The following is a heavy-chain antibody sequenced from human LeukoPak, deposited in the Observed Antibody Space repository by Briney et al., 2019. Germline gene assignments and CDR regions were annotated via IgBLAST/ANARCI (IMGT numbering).Heavy chain of an antibody. CDR1: GFTFSSYS. J-gene: IGHJ6*03. D-gene: IGHD5-18*01. Sequence: GGSLRLSCAASGFTFSSYSMNWVRQAPGKGLEWVSSISSSSSYIYYADSVKGRFTISRDNAKNSLYLQMNSLRAEDTAVYYCARRNVDTAMALRNYYYMDVWGKGTTVTVSS. CDR3: ARRNVDTAMALRNYYYMDV. CDR2: ISSSSSYI. V-gene: IGHV3-21*01.